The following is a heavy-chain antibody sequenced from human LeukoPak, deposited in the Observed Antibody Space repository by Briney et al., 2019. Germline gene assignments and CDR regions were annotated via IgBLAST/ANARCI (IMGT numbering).Heavy chain of an antibody. J-gene: IGHJ4*02. CDR2: IKPDGSDK. D-gene: IGHD3-10*01. CDR3: ARGGHRQKEF. V-gene: IGHV3-7*01. CDR1: GFTFRNYW. Sequence: GGSLRLSCAASGFTFRNYWMTWVRQSPGKGLEWVAIIKPDGSDKYHVDSVKGRFTISRDNAKNSLHLQMSSLRAEDTAVYYCARGGHRQKEFWGQGTLVTVSS.